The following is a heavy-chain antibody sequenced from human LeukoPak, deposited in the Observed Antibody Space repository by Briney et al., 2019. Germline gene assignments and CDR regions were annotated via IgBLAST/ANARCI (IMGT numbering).Heavy chain of an antibody. V-gene: IGHV3-23*01. CDR2: VTGGGDTT. J-gene: IGHJ4*02. CDR3: AKASLRIAAAAHLDC. CDR1: GFTFSNYD. D-gene: IGHD6-13*01. Sequence: PGGSLRLSCAASGFTFSNYDMSWVRQAPGKGLEWVSAVTGGGDTTYYADSVEGRFTISRDNSKSTLYLQMNSLRAEDTAVYYCAKASLRIAAAAHLDCWGQGTLVTVSS.